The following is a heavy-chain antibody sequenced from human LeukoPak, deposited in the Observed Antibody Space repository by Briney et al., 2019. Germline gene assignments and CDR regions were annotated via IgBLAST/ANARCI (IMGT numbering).Heavy chain of an antibody. CDR1: GYTFTGYD. J-gene: IGHJ5*02. CDR3: ASGRFSDGFDP. D-gene: IGHD3-3*01. V-gene: IGHV1-2*06. CDR2: INPNSGGA. Sequence: ASVKVSCKASGYTFTGYDMHREREAPGQGLGWMWRINPNSGGANYAQKFQGRVTMTMATSISKTSLELSMMRPNDRAVYNCASGRFSDGFDPWGQGTMVTVSS.